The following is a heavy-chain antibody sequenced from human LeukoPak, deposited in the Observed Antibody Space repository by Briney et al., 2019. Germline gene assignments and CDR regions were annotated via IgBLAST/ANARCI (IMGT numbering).Heavy chain of an antibody. Sequence: PGGSLRLSCAASGNYWMHWVRQVPGKGLVWVSHINSDGSWTSYADSVKGRFTISRDNAKNTLYLQMNSLRAEDTAVYYCARDQYYYDSSGPCYWGQGTLVTVSS. CDR2: INSDGSWT. CDR3: ARDQYYYDSSGPCY. J-gene: IGHJ4*02. D-gene: IGHD3-22*01. V-gene: IGHV3-74*01. CDR1: GNYW.